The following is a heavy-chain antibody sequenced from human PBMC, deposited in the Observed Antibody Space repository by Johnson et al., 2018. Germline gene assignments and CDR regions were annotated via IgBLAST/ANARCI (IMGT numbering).Heavy chain of an antibody. CDR1: GFTFSSYG. CDR2: LWYDGRNN. Sequence: QVQLVQSGGGVVQPGRSLRLSCAASGFTFSSYGMHWVRQAPGKGLAWVAVLWYDGRNNYYADSVKGRFTISREKSKNPLYQQRNSLRAEDTAVYYCASLPQGVGMDVWGQGTTVTVSS. J-gene: IGHJ6*02. CDR3: ASLPQGVGMDV. V-gene: IGHV3-33*01.